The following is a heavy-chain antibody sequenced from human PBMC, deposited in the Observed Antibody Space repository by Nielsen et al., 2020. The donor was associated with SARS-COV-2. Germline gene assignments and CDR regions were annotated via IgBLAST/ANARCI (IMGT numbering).Heavy chain of an antibody. J-gene: IGHJ6*02. CDR3: AKDVDKGGYCSSTSCPPVYYYYGMDV. D-gene: IGHD2-2*01. V-gene: IGHV3-9*01. Sequence: GGSLRLSCAASGFTFDDYAMHWVRQAPGKGLEWVSGISWNSGSIGYADSVKGRFTISRDNAKNSLYLQMNSLRAEDTAVYYCAKDVDKGGYCSSTSCPPVYYYYGMDVWGQGTTVTVSS. CDR2: ISWNSGSI. CDR1: GFTFDDYA.